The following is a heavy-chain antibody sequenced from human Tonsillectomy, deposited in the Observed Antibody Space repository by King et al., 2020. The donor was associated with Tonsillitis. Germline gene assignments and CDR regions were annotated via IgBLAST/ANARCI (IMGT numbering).Heavy chain of an antibody. D-gene: IGHD6-19*01. V-gene: IGHV3-33*01. Sequence: VQLVESGGGVVQPGRSLRLSCAASGFTFSSYAMHWVRQAPGKGLEWVAVIWYDGTNPYYADSVNGRFTISRDNSKKTLYLQMNSLRAEDTAVYYCARDPPKYSSGWYYFDYWGQGPLVTVSS. CDR3: ARDPPKYSSGWYYFDY. J-gene: IGHJ4*02. CDR1: GFTFSSYA. CDR2: IWYDGTNP.